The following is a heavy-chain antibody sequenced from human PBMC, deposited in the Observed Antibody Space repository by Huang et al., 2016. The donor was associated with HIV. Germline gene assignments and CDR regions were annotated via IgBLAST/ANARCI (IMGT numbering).Heavy chain of an antibody. D-gene: IGHD4-17*01. CDR3: ARDVREVRDFSVNYSWFDP. CDR1: GYIFSDYA. CDR2: INTKTEKS. Sequence: QVQVVQSGSELKKPGASVKISCKASGYIFSDYAMNWVRQAPGQGLEWMGWINTKTEKSTYARGCTGRFVFSLYSSVNTAYLEINSLKTEDTAVYYCARDVREVRDFSVNYSWFDPWGQGTLVAVSS. V-gene: IGHV7-4-1*02. J-gene: IGHJ5*02.